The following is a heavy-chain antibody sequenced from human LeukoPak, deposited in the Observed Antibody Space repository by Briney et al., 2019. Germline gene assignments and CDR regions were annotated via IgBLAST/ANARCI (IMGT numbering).Heavy chain of an antibody. V-gene: IGHV3-66*02. CDR3: AGFSKRDGYNRNFDY. D-gene: IGHD5-24*01. Sequence: GGSLRLSCAASGFTVGSNYMSWVRQAPGKGLEWVSVIYSGGSTYYADSVKGRFTISRDNSKNTLYLQMNSLRAEDTAVYYCAGFSKRDGYNRNFDYWGQGTLVTVSS. J-gene: IGHJ4*02. CDR2: IYSGGST. CDR1: GFTVGSNY.